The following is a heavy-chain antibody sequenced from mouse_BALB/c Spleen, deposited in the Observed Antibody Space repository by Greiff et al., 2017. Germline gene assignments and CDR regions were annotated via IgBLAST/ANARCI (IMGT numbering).Heavy chain of an antibody. J-gene: IGHJ4*01. V-gene: IGHV7-3*02. Sequence: EVKLVESGGGLVQPGGSLRLSCATSGFTFTDYYMSWVRQPPGKALEWLGFIRNKANGYTTEYSASVKGRFTISRDNSQSILYLQMNTLRAEDSATYYCAREGDGYLYYYAMDYWGQGTSVTVAS. CDR2: IRNKANGYTT. D-gene: IGHD2-3*01. CDR3: AREGDGYLYYYAMDY. CDR1: GFTFTDYY.